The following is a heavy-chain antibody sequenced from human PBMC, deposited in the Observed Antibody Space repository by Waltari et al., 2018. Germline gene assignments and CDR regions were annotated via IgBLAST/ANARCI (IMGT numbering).Heavy chain of an antibody. CDR1: GYIFINYF. Sequence: QVNLVRSGADVRKPGASVTVSCKASGYIFINYFIHWVRQAPGQGLEWIGRINCRNGGTDYAQKFQGRVTLTRDTSISTAYMELSGLTLDDTAIYYCTVIAGDFDIWGPGTMVTASS. CDR2: INCRNGGT. V-gene: IGHV1-2*06. J-gene: IGHJ3*02. D-gene: IGHD2-21*01. CDR3: TVIAGDFDI.